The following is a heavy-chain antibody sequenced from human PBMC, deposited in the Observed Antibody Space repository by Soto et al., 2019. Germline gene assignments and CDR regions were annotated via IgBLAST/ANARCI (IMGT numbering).Heavy chain of an antibody. CDR2: MSYDGSNK. CDR3: ASQVVPAAIMGYYYYYMDV. J-gene: IGHJ6*03. D-gene: IGHD2-2*01. V-gene: IGHV3-30*03. CDR1: GFTFSSYG. Sequence: GGSLRLSCAASGFTFSSYGMHWVRQAPGKGLEWVAVMSYDGSNKYYADSVKGRFTISRDNSKNTLYLQMNSLRAEDTAVYYCASQVVPAAIMGYYYYYMDVWGKGTTVTVSS.